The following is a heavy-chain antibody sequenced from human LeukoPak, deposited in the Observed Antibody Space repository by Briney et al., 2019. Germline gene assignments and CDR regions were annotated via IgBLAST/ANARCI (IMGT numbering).Heavy chain of an antibody. Sequence: PGGSLRLSCADSGFTFSTYWMTWVRQAPGKGVEWVANIKEDGSEKYYVDSVKGRFAISRDNAKNSLYLQMNSLRAEDTAVYYCARHGGGGYYFLDYWGQGTLVTVSS. CDR3: ARHGGGGYYFLDY. D-gene: IGHD3-10*01. V-gene: IGHV3-7*05. J-gene: IGHJ4*02. CDR2: IKEDGSEK. CDR1: GFTFSTYW.